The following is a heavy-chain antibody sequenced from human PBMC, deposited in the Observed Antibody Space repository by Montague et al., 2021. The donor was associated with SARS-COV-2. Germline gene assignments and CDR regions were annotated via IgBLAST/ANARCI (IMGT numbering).Heavy chain of an antibody. CDR2: TYYRSKWYN. CDR3: ARIPVGSKYYFDF. J-gene: IGHJ4*02. CDR1: GDSVSSNIAT. Sequence: YAISGDSVSSNIATWNWIRQSPSRGLEWLGRTYYRSKWYNDYAESVKSRITIDPDTSKHQFSLHLNSLTPEDTAVYYCARIPVGSKYYFDFWGQGTLVTVSS. V-gene: IGHV6-1*01. D-gene: IGHD2-2*01.